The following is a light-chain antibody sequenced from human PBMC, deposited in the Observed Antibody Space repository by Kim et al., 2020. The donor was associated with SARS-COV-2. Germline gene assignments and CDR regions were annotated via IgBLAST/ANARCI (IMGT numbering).Light chain of an antibody. Sequence: SYELTQPPSVSVAPGETARITCDGNNIGTKSVYWYQQKPGQAPILVIYYDSDRPSGIPERFSGSNSGNTATLTISRVEAGDEADYYCQVWDSSNDHVVFG. J-gene: IGLJ3*02. CDR1: NIGTKS. CDR2: YDS. CDR3: QVWDSSNDHVV. V-gene: IGLV3-21*04.